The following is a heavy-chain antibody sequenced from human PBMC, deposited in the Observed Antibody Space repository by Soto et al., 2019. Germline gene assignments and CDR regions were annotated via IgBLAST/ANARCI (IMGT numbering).Heavy chain of an antibody. D-gene: IGHD1-26*01. J-gene: IGHJ4*02. Sequence: QVQLVESGGGVVQPGRSLRLSCAASGFTFSFYDMHWVRQAPGKGLEWVAVISNDGSKKYYTDYVKGRFTISRDNSKNTLYLQMNSLRPEDTAVYYCARDDGSYYGHCGYWGQGNLVTVSS. CDR1: GFTFSFYD. CDR3: ARDDGSYYGHCGY. CDR2: ISNDGSKK. V-gene: IGHV3-30-3*01.